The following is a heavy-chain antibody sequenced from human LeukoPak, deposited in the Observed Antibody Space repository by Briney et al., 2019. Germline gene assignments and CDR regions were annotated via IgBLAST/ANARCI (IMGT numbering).Heavy chain of an antibody. CDR1: GGSINSYY. D-gene: IGHD2-15*01. CDR2: IYYSGST. CDR3: ARRVAATDY. Sequence: PSETLSLTCTVSGGSINSYYWSWIRQPPGKGLEWIGYIYYSGSTNYNPSLKSRVTISVDTSKNQFSLKLSSVTAADMAVYYCARRVAATDYWGQGTLVTVSS. V-gene: IGHV4-59*01. J-gene: IGHJ4*02.